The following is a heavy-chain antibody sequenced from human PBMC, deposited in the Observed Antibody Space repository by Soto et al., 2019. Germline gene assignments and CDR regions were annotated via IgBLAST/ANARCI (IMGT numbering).Heavy chain of an antibody. CDR2: INAGNGNT. D-gene: IGHD2-2*02. Sequence: ASVKVSCKASGYTFTSYAMHWVRQAPGQRLEWMGWINAGNGNTKYSQKFQGRVTITRDTSASTAYMELSSLRPEDTAVYYCARDLTAVVPAAIDVAARPYYYYGMDVWGQGTTVTVSS. CDR1: GYTFTSYA. V-gene: IGHV1-3*01. J-gene: IGHJ6*02. CDR3: ARDLTAVVPAAIDVAARPYYYYGMDV.